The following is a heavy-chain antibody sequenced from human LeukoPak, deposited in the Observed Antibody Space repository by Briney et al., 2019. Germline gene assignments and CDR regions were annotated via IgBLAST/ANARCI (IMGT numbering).Heavy chain of an antibody. V-gene: IGHV1-69*05. CDR2: IIPIFGTA. D-gene: IGHD5-24*01. CDR3: ARIRDGYNDAYDI. Sequence: ASVKVSCKASGGTFSSYAISWVRQAPGQGLEWMGGIIPIFGTANYAQKLQGRVTMTRDTSTSTVYMELSSLRSEDTAIYYCARIRDGYNDAYDIWGQGTVVTVPS. CDR1: GGTFSSYA. J-gene: IGHJ3*02.